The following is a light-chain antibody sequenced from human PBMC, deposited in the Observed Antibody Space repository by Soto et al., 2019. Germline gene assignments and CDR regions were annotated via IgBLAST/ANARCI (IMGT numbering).Light chain of an antibody. J-gene: IGLJ2*01. CDR3: SSYAGSNNLV. Sequence: QSALTQPASLSGSPGQSITISCTGTSSDIGAYDYVSWFQQHPGKAPKLMISEVNNRPSGVSNRFSGSKSGNTAYLTISGLQVEDEAEYYCSSYAGSNNLVFGGGTKLTVL. CDR1: SSDIGAYDY. V-gene: IGLV2-14*01. CDR2: EVN.